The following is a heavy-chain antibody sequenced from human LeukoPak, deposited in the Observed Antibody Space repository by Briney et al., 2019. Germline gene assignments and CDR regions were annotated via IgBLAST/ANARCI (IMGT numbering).Heavy chain of an antibody. Sequence: GGSLRLSCAPSGFTFSSFAMSWVRQAPGNGLEWVSALSDSGSSTYYADSVKGRFTIYRDNSKNTLYLHMNSLRAEDTAVYYCAKTLWGLTLLSSDHWGQGTLVTVSS. CDR1: GFTFSSFA. CDR2: LSDSGSST. D-gene: IGHD2-21*02. J-gene: IGHJ4*02. V-gene: IGHV3-23*01. CDR3: AKTLWGLTLLSSDH.